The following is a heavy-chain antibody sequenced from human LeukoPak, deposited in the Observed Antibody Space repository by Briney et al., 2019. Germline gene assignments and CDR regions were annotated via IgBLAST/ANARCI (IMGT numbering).Heavy chain of an antibody. J-gene: IGHJ4*02. D-gene: IGHD6-6*01. CDR2: INHSGST. Sequence: PSKTLSLTCAVYGGSFSGYYWSWIRQPPGKGLEWIGEINHSGSTNYNPSLKSRVTISVDTSKNQFSLKLSSVTAADTAVYYCARSGIAARLLYFDYWGQGTLVTVSS. CDR3: ARSGIAARLLYFDY. CDR1: GGSFSGYY. V-gene: IGHV4-34*01.